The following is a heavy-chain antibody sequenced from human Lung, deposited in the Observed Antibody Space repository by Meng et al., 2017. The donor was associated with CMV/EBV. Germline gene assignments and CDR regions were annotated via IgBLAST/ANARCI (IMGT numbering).Heavy chain of an antibody. J-gene: IGHJ6*02. V-gene: IGHV1-2*02. CDR1: GYTFTGYY. CDR2: INPSSGGT. Sequence: ASVKVSCKASGYTFTGYYMHWVRQAPGQGLEWMGWINPSSGGTNYAQKFQGRVTMTTDTSTSTAYMELRSLRSDDSSVYYCAREYDGSGNYGMDVWGQGTXVTVSS. CDR3: AREYDGSGNYGMDV. D-gene: IGHD3-22*01.